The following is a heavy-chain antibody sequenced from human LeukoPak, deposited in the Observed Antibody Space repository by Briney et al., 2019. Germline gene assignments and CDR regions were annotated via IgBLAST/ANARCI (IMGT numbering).Heavy chain of an antibody. CDR1: GYIFPSYW. CDR2: IAPSDSYT. J-gene: IGHJ5*02. V-gene: IGHV5-10-1*01. D-gene: IGHD3-22*01. CDR3: VRQPPGVYDTTQNWFDP. Sequence: GESLKISCKVSGYIFPSYWITWVRQVPGKGLEWMGRIAPSDSYTNYNPSFEGHVTMSVEKSITTVYLQWSSLKASDTAMYYCVRQPPGVYDTTQNWFDPWGQGTLVTVSS.